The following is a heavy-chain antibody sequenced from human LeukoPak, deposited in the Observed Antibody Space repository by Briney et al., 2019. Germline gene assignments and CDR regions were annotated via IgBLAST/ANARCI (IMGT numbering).Heavy chain of an antibody. CDR3: ARDYTQSLITGAGLDY. CDR1: GFTFSSYS. J-gene: IGHJ4*02. D-gene: IGHD1-20*01. Sequence: GGSLRLSCAASGFTFSSYSMNWVRQAPGKGLEWVSSISSSSSYIYYADSVKGRFTISRDNAKNSLYLQMNSLRAEDTAVYYCARDYTQSLITGAGLDYWGQGTLVTVSS. V-gene: IGHV3-21*01. CDR2: ISSSSSYI.